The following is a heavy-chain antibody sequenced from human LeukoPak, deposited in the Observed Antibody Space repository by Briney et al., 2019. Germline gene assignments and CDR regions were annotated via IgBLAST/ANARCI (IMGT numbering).Heavy chain of an antibody. V-gene: IGHV1-69*06. Sequence: SVKVSCKASGGTFSSYAISWVRQAPGQGLEWMGGIIPIFETPTYAQKFQGRVTMTEDTSTDTAYMELSSLRSEDTAVYYCARTDRTGALGRFRMRSDAFDIWGQGTMVTVSS. D-gene: IGHD3-3*01. J-gene: IGHJ3*02. CDR2: IIPIFETP. CDR1: GGTFSSYA. CDR3: ARTDRTGALGRFRMRSDAFDI.